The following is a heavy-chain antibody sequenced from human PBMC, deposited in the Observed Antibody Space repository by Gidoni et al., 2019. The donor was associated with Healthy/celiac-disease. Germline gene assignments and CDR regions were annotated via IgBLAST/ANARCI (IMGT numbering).Heavy chain of an antibody. V-gene: IGHV3-9*01. J-gene: IGHJ4*02. CDR1: GFTFDDYA. CDR2: SSWNSGSI. CDR3: AKDTRRYYDSSGYHDY. Sequence: EVQLVESGGGLVQPGRSLRLSCAASGFTFDDYAMHWVRQAPGKGLELVSGSSWNSGSIGYADSVKGRFTISRDNAKNSLYLQMNSLRAEDTALYYCAKDTRRYYDSSGYHDYWGQGTLVTVSS. D-gene: IGHD3-22*01.